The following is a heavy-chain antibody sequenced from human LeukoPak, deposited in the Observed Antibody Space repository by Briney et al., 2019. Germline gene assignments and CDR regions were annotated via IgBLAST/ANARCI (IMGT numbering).Heavy chain of an antibody. D-gene: IGHD3-3*01. CDR3: ARDQDIPNYDFWSGTANYFDY. Sequence: GGSLRLSCAASGFTFSSYAMHWVRQAPGKGLEWVANIKQDGSEKYYVDSVKGRFTISRDNAKNSLYLQMNSLRAEDTAVYYCARDQDIPNYDFWSGTANYFDYWGQGTLVTVSS. V-gene: IGHV3-7*01. CDR1: GFTFSSYA. CDR2: IKQDGSEK. J-gene: IGHJ4*02.